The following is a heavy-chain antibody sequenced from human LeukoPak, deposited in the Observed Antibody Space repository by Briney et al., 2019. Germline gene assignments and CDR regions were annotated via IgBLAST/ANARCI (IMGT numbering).Heavy chain of an antibody. V-gene: IGHV3-23*01. Sequence: PGGSLRLSCAASGFTFSSYAMSWVRQAPGKGREWVSAISGSGGSTYYADSVKGRFTISRDNSKTTMYLQMNSLIAEDTAVYYCAKHVRMVAGWGFDYWGPGTLVTVSS. CDR3: AKHVRMVAGWGFDY. J-gene: IGHJ4*02. D-gene: IGHD2-15*01. CDR1: GFTFSSYA. CDR2: ISGSGGST.